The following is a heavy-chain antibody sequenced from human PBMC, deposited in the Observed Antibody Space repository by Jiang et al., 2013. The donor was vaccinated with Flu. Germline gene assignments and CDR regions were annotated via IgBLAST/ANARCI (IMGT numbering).Heavy chain of an antibody. V-gene: IGHV4-59*01. CDR2: SITVGST. CDR1: GGSISSYY. J-gene: IGHJ4*02. D-gene: IGHD5-12*01. Sequence: TLSLTCTVSGGSISSYYWSWIRQPPGRDWSGLGISITVGSTNYNPSLKSRVTISVDTSKNQFSLKLSSVTAADTAVYYCARAQDIVATKFDYWGQGTLVTVSS. CDR3: ARAQDIVATKFDY.